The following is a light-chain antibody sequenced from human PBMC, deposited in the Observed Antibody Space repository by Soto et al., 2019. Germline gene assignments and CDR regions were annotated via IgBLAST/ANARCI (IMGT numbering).Light chain of an antibody. CDR2: TNV. CDR3: AAWYDSLSAWV. CDR1: RSNFGSNP. J-gene: IGLJ3*02. Sequence: QSVLTQSPSASGTPGQRVTISCSGSRSNFGSNPVNWYQQLPGAAPKLLIYTNVQRPSRVPDRFSGSKSGTSASLAISGLQSGDEGEYYCAAWYDSLSAWVFGGGTKLTVL. V-gene: IGLV1-44*01.